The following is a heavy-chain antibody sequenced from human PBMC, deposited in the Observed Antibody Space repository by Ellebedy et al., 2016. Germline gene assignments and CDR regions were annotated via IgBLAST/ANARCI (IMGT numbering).Heavy chain of an antibody. Sequence: ASVTVSCKASGYTFTSYYMHWVRQAPGQGLEWMGWINPNSGGTNYAQKFQGWVTMTSDTSISTAYMELSRLRSDDTAVYYCARDPREDSSGYLFDNWGQGTLVTVSS. CDR2: INPNSGGT. CDR1: GYTFTSYY. V-gene: IGHV1-2*04. D-gene: IGHD3-22*01. CDR3: ARDPREDSSGYLFDN. J-gene: IGHJ4*02.